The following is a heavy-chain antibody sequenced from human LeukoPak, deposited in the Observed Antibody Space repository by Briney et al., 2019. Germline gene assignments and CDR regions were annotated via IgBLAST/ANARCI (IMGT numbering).Heavy chain of an antibody. J-gene: IGHJ4*02. CDR1: GYTFTSYG. CDR2: ISAYNGNT. V-gene: IGHV1-18*01. Sequence: ASVKVSCKASGYTFTSYGISWVRQAPGQGLEWMGWISAYNGNTNYAQKLQGRVTMTTDTSTSTAYMELSRLRSDDTAVYYCARDLEMTTVTAADYWGQGTLVTVSS. D-gene: IGHD4-11*01. CDR3: ARDLEMTTVTAADY.